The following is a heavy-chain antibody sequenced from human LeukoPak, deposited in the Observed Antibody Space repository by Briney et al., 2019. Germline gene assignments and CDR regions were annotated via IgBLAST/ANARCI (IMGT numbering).Heavy chain of an antibody. CDR1: GFTFSSYA. CDR3: AKGSYYDSSGSFYFDY. CDR2: ISGSGDNT. Sequence: GGSLRLSCAASGFTFSSYAMSWVRQAPGKGLEWVSGISGSGDNTYYADSVKGRFTISRDNSKNTLYVQVNSLGTEDTAAHYCAKGSYYDSSGSFYFDYWGQGTLVTVSS. D-gene: IGHD3-22*01. V-gene: IGHV3-23*01. J-gene: IGHJ4*02.